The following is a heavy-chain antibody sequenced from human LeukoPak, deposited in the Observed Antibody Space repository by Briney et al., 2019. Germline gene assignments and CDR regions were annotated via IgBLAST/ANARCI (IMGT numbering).Heavy chain of an antibody. J-gene: IGHJ3*02. V-gene: IGHV4-61*08. CDR2: IYHTGNI. Sequence: SETLSLTCTVSGGSVSSGVYYWSWIRQPPGKGLEWIGEIYHTGNINYNPSLKSRVTISVDKSKNQFSLKLSSVTAADTAVYYCARVGYSYVAFDIWGQGTMVTVSS. CDR1: GGSVSSGVYY. CDR3: ARVGYSYVAFDI. D-gene: IGHD5-18*01.